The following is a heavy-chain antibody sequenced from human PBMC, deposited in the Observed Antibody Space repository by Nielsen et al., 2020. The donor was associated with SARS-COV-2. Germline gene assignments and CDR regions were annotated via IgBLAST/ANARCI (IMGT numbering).Heavy chain of an antibody. CDR2: ISAYNGNT. J-gene: IGHJ2*01. V-gene: IGHV1-18*01. CDR3: ARARGNSGYDAWYGGYVEVSDWYFDL. D-gene: IGHD4-17*01. Sequence: WVRQAPGQGLEWMGWISAYNGNTNYAQKLQGRVTMTTDTSTSTAYMELRSLRSDDTAVYYCARARGNSGYDAWYGGYVEVSDWYFDLWGRGTLVTVSS.